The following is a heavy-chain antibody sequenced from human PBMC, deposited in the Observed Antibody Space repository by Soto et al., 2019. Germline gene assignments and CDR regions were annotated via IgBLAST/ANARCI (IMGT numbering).Heavy chain of an antibody. Sequence: GESLKISCQGSGYTFSDYRLSWVRQMPGKGLEWLGTIDSSDSYITYSPSFQGHVTISADKSINTAFLRWTSLKSSDSAIYYCAHLDFTFGYIDVFDLWGQGTMVTVSS. D-gene: IGHD5-12*01. CDR3: AHLDFTFGYIDVFDL. CDR1: GYTFSDYR. J-gene: IGHJ3*01. CDR2: IDSSDSYI. V-gene: IGHV5-10-1*01.